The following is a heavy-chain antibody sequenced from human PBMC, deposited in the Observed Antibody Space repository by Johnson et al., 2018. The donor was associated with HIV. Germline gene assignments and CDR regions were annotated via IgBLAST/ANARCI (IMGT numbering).Heavy chain of an antibody. D-gene: IGHD6-6*01. CDR2: ISYDGNNK. CDR3: ARERPAYSSSSSHAFDI. Sequence: WVRQAPGKGLEWVAIISYDGNNKYYADSVKGRFTISRDNSKNTLYLQMNSLRAEDTAVYYCARERPAYSSSSSHAFDIWGQGTMVTVSS. J-gene: IGHJ3*02. V-gene: IGHV3-30*03.